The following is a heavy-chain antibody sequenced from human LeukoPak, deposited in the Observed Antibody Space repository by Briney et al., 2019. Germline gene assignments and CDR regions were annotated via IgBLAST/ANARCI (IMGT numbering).Heavy chain of an antibody. Sequence: GGSLRLSCAASGFTFSSYGMHWVRQAPGKGLEWVAFIRYDGSNKYYADSVKGLFTISRDNSKNTLYPQMNSLRAEDTAVYYCANLIYYDSSGYPYDYWGQGTLVTVSS. CDR1: GFTFSSYG. CDR3: ANLIYYDSSGYPYDY. D-gene: IGHD3-22*01. CDR2: IRYDGSNK. J-gene: IGHJ4*02. V-gene: IGHV3-30*02.